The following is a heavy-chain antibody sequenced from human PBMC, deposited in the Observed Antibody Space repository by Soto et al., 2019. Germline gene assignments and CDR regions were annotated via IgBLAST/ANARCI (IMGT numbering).Heavy chain of an antibody. V-gene: IGHV2-70*11. Sequence: SGPTLVNPTQTLTLTCTFSGFSLSTSGMCVSWIRQPPGKALEWLARIDWDDDKYYSTSLKTRLTISKDTSKNQVVLTMTNMEPVDTATYYCARIRRENSYFDYWGQGTPVTVSS. CDR1: GFSLSTSGMC. CDR2: IDWDDDK. CDR3: ARIRRENSYFDY. J-gene: IGHJ4*02. D-gene: IGHD2-21*01.